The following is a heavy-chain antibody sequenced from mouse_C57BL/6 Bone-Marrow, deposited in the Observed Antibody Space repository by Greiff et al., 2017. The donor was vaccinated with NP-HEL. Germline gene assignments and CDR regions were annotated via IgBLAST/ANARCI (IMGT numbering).Heavy chain of an antibody. V-gene: IGHV14-4*01. CDR1: GFNIKDDY. Sequence: VQLQQSGAELVRPGASVKLSCTASGFNIKDDYMHWVKQRPEQGLEWIGWIDPENGDTEYASKFQGKATITADTSSNTAYLQRSSLTSEDTAVYYCTYGEDGAWFAYWGQETLVTVSA. CDR3: TYGEDGAWFAY. J-gene: IGHJ3*01. CDR2: IDPENGDT. D-gene: IGHD2-13*01.